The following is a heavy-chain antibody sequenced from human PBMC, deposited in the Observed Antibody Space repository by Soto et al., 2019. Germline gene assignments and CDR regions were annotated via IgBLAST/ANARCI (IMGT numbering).Heavy chain of an antibody. CDR3: ARGDPYSSGWYGY. J-gene: IGHJ4*02. CDR1: GGSFSGYY. Sequence: QVQLQQWGAGLLKPSETLSLTCAVYGGSFSGYYWSWIRHPPGKGLEWIGEINHSGSTNYNPSLKSRVTISVDTSKNQFSLKLSSVTAADTAVYYCARGDPYSSGWYGYWGQGTLVTVSS. CDR2: INHSGST. V-gene: IGHV4-34*01. D-gene: IGHD6-19*01.